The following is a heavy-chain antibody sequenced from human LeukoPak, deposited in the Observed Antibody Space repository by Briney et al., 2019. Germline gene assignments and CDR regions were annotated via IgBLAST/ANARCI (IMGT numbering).Heavy chain of an antibody. Sequence: SVKVSCKASGGTFSSYAISWVRQAPGQGLEWMGGIIPIFGTANYAQKFQGRVTITTDESTSTAYMELSSLRSEDTAVYYCARDRGYSSGWYSHAFDIWGQGTMVTVSS. CDR3: ARDRGYSSGWYSHAFDI. J-gene: IGHJ3*02. CDR2: IIPIFGTA. CDR1: GGTFSSYA. V-gene: IGHV1-69*05. D-gene: IGHD6-19*01.